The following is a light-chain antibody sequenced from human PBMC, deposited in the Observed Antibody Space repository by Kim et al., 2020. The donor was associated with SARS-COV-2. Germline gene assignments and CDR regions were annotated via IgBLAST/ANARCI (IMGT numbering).Light chain of an antibody. CDR3: QQYGSSPPN. V-gene: IGKV3-20*01. Sequence: SPGGRDTLSRRAGQRVCSNFLASVQQKPGQAPTLLIYGASSRATGIPDRFSGSGSGTDFTLTISRLEPEDVAVYYCQQYGSSPPNFGGGTKVDIK. J-gene: IGKJ4*01. CDR2: GAS. CDR1: QRVCSNF.